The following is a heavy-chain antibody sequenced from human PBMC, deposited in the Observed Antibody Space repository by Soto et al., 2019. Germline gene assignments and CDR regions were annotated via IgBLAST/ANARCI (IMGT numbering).Heavy chain of an antibody. Sequence: PSETLSLTCAVSCGSISSVGYSWSWIRQPPGKCLEWIGYIYHSGIXXYSPSLKXXVTISVDRSKXQFSLXLISVTSADKAVYYCARGNVVAIDYWRQGTLVTVSS. CDR3: ARGNVVAIDY. CDR1: CGSISSVGYS. D-gene: IGHD2-21*01. V-gene: IGHV4-30-2*01. CDR2: IYHSGIX. J-gene: IGHJ4*02.